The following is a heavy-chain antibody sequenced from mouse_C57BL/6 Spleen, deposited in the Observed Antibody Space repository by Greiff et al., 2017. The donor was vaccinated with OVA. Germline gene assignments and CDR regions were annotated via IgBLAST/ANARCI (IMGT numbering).Heavy chain of an antibody. CDR3: ARRGANWAFDD. CDR1: GYTFTSYW. J-gene: IGHJ2*01. CDR2: IYPGSGST. V-gene: IGHV1-55*01. Sequence: VQLQQPGAGLVKPGASVKMSCKASGYTFTSYWITWVKQTPGQGLEWIGDIYPGSGSTNYNEKFKSKATLTVDTSSSTAYMQLSSLTSEDSAVYYCARRGANWAFDDWGQGTTLTVSS. D-gene: IGHD4-1*02.